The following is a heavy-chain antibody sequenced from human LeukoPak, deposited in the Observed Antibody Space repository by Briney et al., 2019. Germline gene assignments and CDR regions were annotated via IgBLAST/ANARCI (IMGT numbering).Heavy chain of an antibody. V-gene: IGHV3-20*04. D-gene: IGHD3-22*01. CDR2: INWNGGST. Sequence: GGSLRLSCAASGFTFDDYGMSWVRQAPGKGLEWVSGINWNGGSTGYADSVKGRFTISRDNSKNSLYLQMNSLRTEDTALYYCAKDIGYYDSSGAFDYWGQGTLVTVSS. CDR1: GFTFDDYG. J-gene: IGHJ4*02. CDR3: AKDIGYYDSSGAFDY.